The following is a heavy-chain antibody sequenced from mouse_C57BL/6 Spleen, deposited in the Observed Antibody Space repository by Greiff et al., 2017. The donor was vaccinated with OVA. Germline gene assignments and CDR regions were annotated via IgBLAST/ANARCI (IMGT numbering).Heavy chain of an antibody. CDR1: GYTFTSYW. CDR2: IDPSDSYT. V-gene: IGHV1-59*01. Sequence: QVQLQQPGAELVRPGTSVKLSCKASGYTFTSYWMHWVKQRPGQGLEWIGVIDPSDSYTNYNQKFKGKATLTVDTSSSTAYMQLSSLTSEDSAVYYCARDFSCDYWGQGTTLTVSS. CDR3: ARDFSCDY. J-gene: IGHJ2*01.